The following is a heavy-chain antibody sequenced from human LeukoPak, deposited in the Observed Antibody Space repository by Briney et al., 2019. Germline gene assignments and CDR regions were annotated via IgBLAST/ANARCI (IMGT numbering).Heavy chain of an antibody. CDR3: VRDGTGLDF. CDR1: GFTFSSYA. D-gene: IGHD2-8*02. V-gene: IGHV3-30-3*01. J-gene: IGHJ4*02. CDR2: ISYDGSNK. Sequence: GGSLRLSCAASGFTFSSYAMHWVRQAPGKGLEWVAVISYDGSNKYYADSVKGRFSISRDNAKNSLYLQMNSLRAEDTAVYFCVRDGTGLDFWGQGTLVTVSS.